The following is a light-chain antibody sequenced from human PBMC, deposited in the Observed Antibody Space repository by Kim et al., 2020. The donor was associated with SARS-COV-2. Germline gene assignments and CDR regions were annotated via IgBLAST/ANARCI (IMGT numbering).Light chain of an antibody. CDR1: SNDVGAYKY. CDR3: SSFTRRSTLI. V-gene: IGLV2-14*03. Sequence: QSIIISCTGTSNDVGAYKYVSWYQQHPGKVPKLIIYAVSNRPSGVSNRFSASKSGNTASLTISGLQAEDEADYYCSSFTRRSTLIFGGGTQLTVL. CDR2: AVS. J-gene: IGLJ2*01.